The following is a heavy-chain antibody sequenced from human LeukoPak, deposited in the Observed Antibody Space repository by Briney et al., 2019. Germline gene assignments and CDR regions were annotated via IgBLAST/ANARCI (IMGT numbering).Heavy chain of an antibody. V-gene: IGHV1-69*16. CDR2: ITPILDTP. CDR3: ATAKLTYSDDWDGFDC. J-gene: IGHJ4*02. CDR1: GGSFSRST. Sequence: SVKVSCKASGGSFSRSTVSWVRQAPGQGLEWMGGITPILDTPNFAQKFQGRVTITTDESMTTVHMELSSLTSEDTALYYCATAKLTYSDDWDGFDCWGQGTLVTVSS. D-gene: IGHD3-9*01.